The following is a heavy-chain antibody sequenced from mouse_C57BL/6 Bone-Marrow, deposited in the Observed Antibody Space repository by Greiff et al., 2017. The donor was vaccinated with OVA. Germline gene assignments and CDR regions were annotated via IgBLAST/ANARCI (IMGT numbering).Heavy chain of an antibody. CDR3: ESANLYYYAMDY. D-gene: IGHD4-1*01. V-gene: IGHV1-69*01. CDR2: IDPSDSYT. CDR1: GYTFTSYW. Sequence: QVQLQQPGAELVMPGASVKLSCKASGYTFTSYWMHWVKQRPGQGLEWIGEIDPSDSYTNYNQKFKGKSTLTVDKSSSTAYMQLSSLTSEDSAVYYCESANLYYYAMDYWGQGTAVTVTA. J-gene: IGHJ4*01.